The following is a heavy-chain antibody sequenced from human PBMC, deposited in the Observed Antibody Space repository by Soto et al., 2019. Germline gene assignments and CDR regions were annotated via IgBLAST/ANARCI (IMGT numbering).Heavy chain of an antibody. Sequence: QVQLVQSGAEVKKPGASVKVSCKASGYTFTSYAMHWVRQAPGQRLEWMGWINAGNGNTKYSQKFQGRVTITRDTSASTAYRELSSLRSEDTAVYYCARSIVVVTAADYWRQGTLVTVSS. V-gene: IGHV1-3*01. D-gene: IGHD2-21*02. J-gene: IGHJ4*02. CDR3: ARSIVVVTAADY. CDR2: INAGNGNT. CDR1: GYTFTSYA.